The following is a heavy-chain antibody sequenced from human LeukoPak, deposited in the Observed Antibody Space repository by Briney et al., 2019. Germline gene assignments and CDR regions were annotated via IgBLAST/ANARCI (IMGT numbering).Heavy chain of an antibody. CDR1: GVTFSAYW. J-gene: IGHJ4*02. CDR3: ARDWGDGNLPKQLFDY. Sequence: GGSLRLSCAASGVTFSAYWMNWVRQAPGKGREWGAKIKQDGSEKYYVDSVKGRFTISRDNAKNSLYLQMSSLRAEDTAVYYCARDWGDGNLPKQLFDYWGQGTLVTVSS. V-gene: IGHV3-7*01. D-gene: IGHD3-16*01. CDR2: IKQDGSEK.